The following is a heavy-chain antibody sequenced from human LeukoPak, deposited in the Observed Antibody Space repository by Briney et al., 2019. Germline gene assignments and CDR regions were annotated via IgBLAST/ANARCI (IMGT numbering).Heavy chain of an antibody. D-gene: IGHD5-18*01. Sequence: SETLSLTCAVYGGSFSGYYWSWIRQPPGKGLEWIGEINHSGSTNYNPSLKSRVTISVDTSKNQFSLKLSSVTAADTAVYYCARQRGDTAMVTPYYYYGMDVWGQGTTVTVSS. J-gene: IGHJ6*02. CDR1: GGSFSGYY. V-gene: IGHV4-34*01. CDR3: ARQRGDTAMVTPYYYYGMDV. CDR2: INHSGST.